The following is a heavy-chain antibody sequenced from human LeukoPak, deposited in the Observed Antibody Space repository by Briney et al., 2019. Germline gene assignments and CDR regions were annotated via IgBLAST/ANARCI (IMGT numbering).Heavy chain of an antibody. V-gene: IGHV4-39*07. Sequence: PSETLSLTCTVSGGSISTSSYYWGWIRQPPGKGLEWIGCIYHSGSTYYNPSLKSRVTISVDTSKNQFSLNLSSATAADTAVYYCARVYFGHDFTYYYMDVWGKGTTVTVSS. CDR3: ARVYFGHDFTYYYMDV. J-gene: IGHJ6*03. D-gene: IGHD3-3*01. CDR2: IYHSGST. CDR1: GGSISTSSYY.